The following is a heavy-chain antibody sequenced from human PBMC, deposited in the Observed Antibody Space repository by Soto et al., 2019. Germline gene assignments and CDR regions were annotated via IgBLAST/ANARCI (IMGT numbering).Heavy chain of an antibody. V-gene: IGHV4-61*01. CDR1: GGSVSSGSYY. CDR2: IYYSGST. Sequence: SETLSLTCTVSGGSVSSGSYYWSWIRQPPGKGLEWIGYIYYSGSTNYNPSLKSRVTISVDTSKNQFSLKLSSVTAADTAVYYCAREVTDLLAVDTAMVTVFDYCGQGTLVTVSS. CDR3: AREVTDLLAVDTAMVTVFDY. J-gene: IGHJ4*02. D-gene: IGHD5-18*01.